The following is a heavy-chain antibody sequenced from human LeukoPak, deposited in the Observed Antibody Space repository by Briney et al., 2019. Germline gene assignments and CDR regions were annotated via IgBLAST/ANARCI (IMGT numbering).Heavy chain of an antibody. Sequence: GESLKISCKGSGYSFTSYWIGWVRQMPGKGLEWMGIIYPGDSDTRYSPSFQGQVTISADKSISTAYLQWSSLKASDTAMYYCARLGRNYGDYYYFDYWGQGTLVTVSS. J-gene: IGHJ4*02. D-gene: IGHD4-17*01. CDR1: GYSFTSYW. CDR3: ARLGRNYGDYYYFDY. CDR2: IYPGDSDT. V-gene: IGHV5-51*01.